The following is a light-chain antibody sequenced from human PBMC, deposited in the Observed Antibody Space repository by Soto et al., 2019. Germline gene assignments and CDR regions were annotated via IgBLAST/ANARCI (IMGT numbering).Light chain of an antibody. J-gene: IGKJ5*01. CDR3: QQSYSTPIA. V-gene: IGKV1-39*01. CDR2: AAS. Sequence: DIQMTQSPSSLSASVGDTVTITFRASQSIISYLNFYQQKPRKAPKLLIYAASSLQSGVPSRFSGSGSGTDFTLTISSLQPEDFATYYCQQSYSTPIAFGQGTRLEIK. CDR1: QSIISY.